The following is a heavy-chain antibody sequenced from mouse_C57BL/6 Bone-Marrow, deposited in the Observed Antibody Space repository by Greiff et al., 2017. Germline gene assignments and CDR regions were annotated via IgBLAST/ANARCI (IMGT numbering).Heavy chain of an antibody. CDR2: IDPSDSYH. V-gene: IGHV1-50*01. J-gene: IGHJ3*01. CDR1: GYTFTSYW. Sequence: QVQLQQPGAELVKPGASVTLSCKASGYTFTSYWMQWVKQRPGQGLEWIGEIDPSDSYHNYNQKFKGKDKLTVDTSSSTAYMQLSSLTSEDSAVYYCARYVCDGAWFAYWGQGTLVTVSA. CDR3: ARYVCDGAWFAY.